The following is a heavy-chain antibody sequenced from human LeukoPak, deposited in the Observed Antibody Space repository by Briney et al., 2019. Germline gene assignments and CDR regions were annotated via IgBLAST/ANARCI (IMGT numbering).Heavy chain of an antibody. V-gene: IGHV4-59*01. CDR3: ARSDPVGDYYGSGSYFDY. CDR2: IYYSGST. J-gene: IGHJ4*02. D-gene: IGHD3-10*01. Sequence: SETLSLTCTVSGGSISSYCWSWIRQPPGKGLEWIGYIYYSGSTNYNPSLKSRVTISVDTSKNQFSLKLSSVTAADTAVYYCARSDPVGDYYGSGSYFDYWGQGTLVTVSS. CDR1: GGSISSYC.